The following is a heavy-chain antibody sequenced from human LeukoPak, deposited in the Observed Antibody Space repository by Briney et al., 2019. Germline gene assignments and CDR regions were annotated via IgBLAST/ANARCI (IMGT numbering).Heavy chain of an antibody. CDR2: INHSGST. V-gene: IGHV4-34*01. CDR1: GGPFSGYY. CDR3: ARVRRWLQPSVYYYYYMDV. D-gene: IGHD5-24*01. J-gene: IGHJ6*03. Sequence: ASETLSLTCALYGGPFSGYYWSGIRQPPGKGREWIGEINHSGSTNYNPPLKSRVTISVATSKNQFSLKLSSVTAADTAVYYCARVRRWLQPSVYYYYYMDVWGKGTTVTVSS.